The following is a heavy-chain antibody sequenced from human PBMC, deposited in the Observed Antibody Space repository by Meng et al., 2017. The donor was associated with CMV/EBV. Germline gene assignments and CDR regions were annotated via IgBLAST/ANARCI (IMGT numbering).Heavy chain of an antibody. CDR3: AKDPYSNYARPY. D-gene: IGHD4-11*01. CDR1: GFTFGSYA. J-gene: IGHJ4*02. CDR2: ISYDGSNK. V-gene: IGHV3-30*04. Sequence: GESLKISCAASGFTFGSYAMHWVRQAPGRGLEWVAVISYDGSNKYYADSVKGRFTISRDNSKNTLYLQMNSLRAEDTAVYYCAKDPYSNYARPYWGQGTLVTVSS.